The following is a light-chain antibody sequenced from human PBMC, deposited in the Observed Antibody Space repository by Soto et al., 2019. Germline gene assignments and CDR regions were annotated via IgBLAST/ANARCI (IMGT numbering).Light chain of an antibody. CDR2: EVS. J-gene: IGLJ1*01. V-gene: IGLV2-23*02. CDR1: SSDVGSYNL. Sequence: QSVLTQPASVSGSPGQSITISCTGTSSDVGSYNLVSWYQQHPGKAPKLMIYEVSKRPSGVSNRVSGSKSGNTASLTISGLQAEDEADYYCCSYAGSSTEVFGTGTKLTVL. CDR3: CSYAGSSTEV.